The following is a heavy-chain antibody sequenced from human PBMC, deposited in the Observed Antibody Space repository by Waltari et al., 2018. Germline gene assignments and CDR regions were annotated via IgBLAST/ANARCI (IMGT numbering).Heavy chain of an antibody. D-gene: IGHD3-3*01. V-gene: IGHV3-7*01. CDR1: GFTFRGNW. CDR2: IKEDGSKK. J-gene: IGHJ4*02. Sequence: EVQLVESGGGLVQPGGSLRLSCGGPGFTFRGNWMAWVRQAPGKGLEWVANIKEDGSKKNYVDSVEGRFTISRDNAKNSLYLQMNSLRAEDTALYYCVRHGFWNFDFWGQGTLVTVSS. CDR3: VRHGFWNFDF.